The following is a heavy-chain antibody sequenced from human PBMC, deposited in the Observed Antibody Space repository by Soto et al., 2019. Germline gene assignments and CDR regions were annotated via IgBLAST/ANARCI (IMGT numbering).Heavy chain of an antibody. Sequence: SETLSLTCAVYGGSFSGYYWSWIRQPPGKGLEWVGEINHSGSTNYNPSLKSRVTISVDTSKNQFSLKLSSVTAADTAVYYCARGHCSSTSCYMRYYYYGMDVWGQGTTVTVSS. J-gene: IGHJ6*02. V-gene: IGHV4-34*01. CDR1: GGSFSGYY. CDR3: ARGHCSSTSCYMRYYYYGMDV. D-gene: IGHD2-2*02. CDR2: INHSGST.